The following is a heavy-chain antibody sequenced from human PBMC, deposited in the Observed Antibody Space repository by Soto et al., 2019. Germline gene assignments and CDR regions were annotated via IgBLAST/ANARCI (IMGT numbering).Heavy chain of an antibody. CDR1: GGTFSSYA. Sequence: SVKVSCKASGGTFSSYAISWVRQAPGQGLEWMGGIIPIFGTANYAQKFQGRVTITADKSTSTAYMELSILRSEDTAVYYCASPPAGFNYYYYGMDVWGQGTTVTVSS. CDR2: IIPIFGTA. J-gene: IGHJ6*02. V-gene: IGHV1-69*06. CDR3: ASPPAGFNYYYYGMDV. D-gene: IGHD3-10*01.